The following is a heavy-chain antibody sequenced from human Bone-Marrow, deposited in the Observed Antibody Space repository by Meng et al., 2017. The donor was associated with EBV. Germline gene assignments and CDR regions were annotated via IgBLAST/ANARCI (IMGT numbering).Heavy chain of an antibody. CDR1: GGPFRSAA. CDR3: ASESWRGFTPDF. J-gene: IGHJ4*02. V-gene: IGHV1-69*01. CDR2: LIPMSGAP. D-gene: IGHD3-10*01. Sequence: VDMEQSGARVKMPGTWGKTSCKPSGGPFRSAAVRWVRQGPGRGLEWLGGLIPMSGAPNDAQKFQNRVTIAADEHTRTHYMELSCLRSDDPAVYYCASESWRGFTPDFWGQGTLVTVSS.